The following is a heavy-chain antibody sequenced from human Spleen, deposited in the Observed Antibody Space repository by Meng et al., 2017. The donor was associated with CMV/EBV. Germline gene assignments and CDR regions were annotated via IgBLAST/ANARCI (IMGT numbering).Heavy chain of an antibody. CDR1: GDSISSYY. Sequence: SETLSLTCTVSGDSISSYYWSWIRQPPGKGLEWIGYINYRGSTNYNPSLKSRVTISLDTSKDQFSLKVRSVTAADTAVYYCARVLGSSWYGGSDYYYGMDVWGQGTTVTVSS. D-gene: IGHD6-13*01. CDR2: INYRGST. J-gene: IGHJ6*02. V-gene: IGHV4-59*01. CDR3: ARVLGSSWYGGSDYYYGMDV.